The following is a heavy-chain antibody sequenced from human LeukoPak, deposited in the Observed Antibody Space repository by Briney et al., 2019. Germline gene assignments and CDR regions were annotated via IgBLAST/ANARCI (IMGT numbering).Heavy chain of an antibody. Sequence: ASVKVSCKASGYTFTSYAMNWVRQAPGQGLEWMGWINTNTGNPTYAQGFTGRFVFSLDTSVSTAYLQISSLKAEDTAVYYCARDGRYQQLVPRDYYYGMDVWGQGTTVTVSS. V-gene: IGHV7-4-1*02. CDR1: GYTFTSYA. D-gene: IGHD6-13*01. CDR3: ARDGRYQQLVPRDYYYGMDV. J-gene: IGHJ6*02. CDR2: INTNTGNP.